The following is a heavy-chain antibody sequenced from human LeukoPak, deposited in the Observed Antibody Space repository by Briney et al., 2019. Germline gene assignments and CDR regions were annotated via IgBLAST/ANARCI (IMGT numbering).Heavy chain of an antibody. CDR3: ARGRFNYGWGMDV. CDR1: GGTFSSYA. Sequence: SVKVSCKASGGTFSSYAISWVRQAPGQGLEWMGRIIPILGIANYAQKFQGRVTITADKSTSTAYMELSSLRSEDTAVYYCARGRFNYGWGMDVWGQGTTVIVSS. J-gene: IGHJ6*02. CDR2: IIPILGIA. V-gene: IGHV1-69*04. D-gene: IGHD5-18*01.